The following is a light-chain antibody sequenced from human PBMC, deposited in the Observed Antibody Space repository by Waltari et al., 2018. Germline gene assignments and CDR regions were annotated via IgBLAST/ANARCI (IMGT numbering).Light chain of an antibody. J-gene: IGLJ1*01. CDR1: SSNVGRDN. V-gene: IGLV1-47*01. CDR3: AAWDDRLRAYV. Sequence: QSVLPQPPSASGTPGQRVTISCSGSSSNVGRDNVYWYQQLPGTAPKLLIYNDIHRPSGVPDRFSGSKSGTSASLAISGLRSEDEGDYYCAAWDDRLRAYVFGTGTQVTVL. CDR2: NDI.